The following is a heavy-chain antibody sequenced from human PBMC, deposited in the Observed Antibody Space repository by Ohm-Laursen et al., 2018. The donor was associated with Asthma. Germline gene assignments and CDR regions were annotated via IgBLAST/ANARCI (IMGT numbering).Heavy chain of an antibody. CDR2: IRTASSFI. V-gene: IGHV3-21*01. CDR1: GYTFSRYS. CDR3: ARIGPEWELPGREYSLHH. Sequence: GSLRLSCAASGYTFSRYSIHWVRQIPGKGLEWVASIRTASSFIYYADSVRGRFTTSRDNARNSVYLQMNSLRAEDTALYYCARIGPEWELPGREYSLHHWGVGTLVTVSS. D-gene: IGHD1-26*01. J-gene: IGHJ1*01.